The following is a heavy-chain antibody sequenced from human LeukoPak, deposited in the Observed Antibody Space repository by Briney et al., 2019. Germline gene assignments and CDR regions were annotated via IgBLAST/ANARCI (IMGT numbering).Heavy chain of an antibody. D-gene: IGHD4-23*01. Sequence: PGGSLRLSCAASSFTFNTAWMNWVRQAPGKGLEWVSVISNSGSNTYYADSVKGRFTISRDNSKNTLYLQMNSLRAEDTALYHCAKERSLNGGYSDGYFDHWGQGTLVTVSS. V-gene: IGHV3-23*01. CDR2: ISNSGSNT. CDR3: AKERSLNGGYSDGYFDH. CDR1: SFTFNTAW. J-gene: IGHJ4*02.